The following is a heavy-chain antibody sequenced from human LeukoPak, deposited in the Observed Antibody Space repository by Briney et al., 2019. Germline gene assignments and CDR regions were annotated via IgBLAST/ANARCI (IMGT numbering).Heavy chain of an antibody. CDR1: GFTFSGHN. Sequence: GGSLRLSCAASGFTFSGHNMSWVRQAPGKGLEWVSFIGTSGNTIYYADSVKGRFTVSRDNAKNSLYLQMNSLRAEDTSVYYCARDQRLDYWGRGTLVTVSS. CDR2: IGTSGNTI. V-gene: IGHV3-48*01. D-gene: IGHD6-25*01. J-gene: IGHJ4*02. CDR3: ARDQRLDY.